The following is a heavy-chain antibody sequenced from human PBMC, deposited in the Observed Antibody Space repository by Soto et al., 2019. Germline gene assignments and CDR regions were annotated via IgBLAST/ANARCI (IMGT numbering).Heavy chain of an antibody. CDR2: IYHSGCT. Sequence: QVELRESGPGLVKPSGTLSLTCAFSGGSISSSNWWSWVREPLGKGPEWIGEIYHSGCTNYNPSLKSRVTISVDKSKNQITLKLSSVTAADTAVYYCARVQVDNWFDPWGQGTMVTVSS. V-gene: IGHV4-4*02. CDR3: ARVQVDNWFDP. CDR1: GGSISSSNW. J-gene: IGHJ5*02.